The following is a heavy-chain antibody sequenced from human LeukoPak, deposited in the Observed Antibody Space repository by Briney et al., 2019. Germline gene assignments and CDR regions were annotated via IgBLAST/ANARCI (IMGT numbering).Heavy chain of an antibody. V-gene: IGHV4-39*07. CDR3: ARVNPGLRYFGY. CDR1: GDSTSSSTYY. Sequence: SETLSLTCTVSGDSTSSSTYYWDWIRHAPGKGLEWIGNIYDSGTTHYNPSLKSRVTISVDTSKNQFSLKLSSVTAADTAVYYCARVNPGLRYFGYWGQGTLVTVSS. CDR2: IYDSGTT. J-gene: IGHJ4*02. D-gene: IGHD3-9*01.